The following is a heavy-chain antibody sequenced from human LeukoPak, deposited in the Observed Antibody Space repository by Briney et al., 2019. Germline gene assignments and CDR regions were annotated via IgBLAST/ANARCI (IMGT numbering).Heavy chain of an antibody. Sequence: SETLSLTCAVSGYSISSGYYWGWIRQPPGKGLEWIGSIYHSGSTYYNPSLKSRFTISVDTSKNQFSLKLSSVTAADTAVYYCARLLGVVVPAAIGYWGQGTLVTVSS. D-gene: IGHD2-2*01. CDR2: IYHSGST. V-gene: IGHV4-38-2*01. CDR1: GYSISSGYY. J-gene: IGHJ4*02. CDR3: ARLLGVVVPAAIGY.